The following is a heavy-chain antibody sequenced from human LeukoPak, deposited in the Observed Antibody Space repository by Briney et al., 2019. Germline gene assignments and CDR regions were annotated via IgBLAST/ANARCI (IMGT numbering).Heavy chain of an antibody. D-gene: IGHD3-3*01. CDR2: ISWNSGSI. J-gene: IGHJ3*02. CDR1: GFTFDDYA. V-gene: IGHV3-9*01. CDR3: AKTVFGVENDAFDI. Sequence: PGGSLRLSCAASGFTFDDYAMHWVRQALGKGLEWVSGISWNSGSIVYADSVKGRFTISRDNAKNSLYLQMNSLRAEDTALYYCAKTVFGVENDAFDIWGQGTMVTVSS.